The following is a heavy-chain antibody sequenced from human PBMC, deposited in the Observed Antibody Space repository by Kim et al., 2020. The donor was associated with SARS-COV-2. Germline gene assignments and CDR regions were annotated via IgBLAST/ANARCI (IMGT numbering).Heavy chain of an antibody. CDR1: GFTFDDYG. J-gene: IGHJ3*02. CDR2: INWNGGST. CDR3: ARGGYSGSYYFAFDI. D-gene: IGHD1-26*01. Sequence: GGSLRLSCAASGFTFDDYGMSWVRQAPGKGLEWVSGINWNGGSTGYADSVKGRFTISRDNAKNSLYLQMNSLRAEDTALYYCARGGYSGSYYFAFDIWGQGTMVTVSS. V-gene: IGHV3-20*04.